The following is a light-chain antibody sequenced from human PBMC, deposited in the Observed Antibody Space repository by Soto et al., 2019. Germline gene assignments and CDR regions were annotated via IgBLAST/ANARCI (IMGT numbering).Light chain of an antibody. Sequence: EIVLTQSPGTLSLSPGERATLSCRASQSVSSNLAWYQQKPGQAPRLLIYGASTRATGIPARFSGSGSGTEFTLTISCLQSEDFATYYCQQYYNYPPITFGQGTRLEIK. CDR3: QQYYNYPPIT. CDR1: QSVSSN. V-gene: IGKV3-15*01. J-gene: IGKJ5*01. CDR2: GAS.